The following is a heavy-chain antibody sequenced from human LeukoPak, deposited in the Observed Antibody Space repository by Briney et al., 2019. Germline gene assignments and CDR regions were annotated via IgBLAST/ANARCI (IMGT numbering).Heavy chain of an antibody. V-gene: IGHV3-9*01. D-gene: IGHD6-19*01. CDR3: AKDNRRHYTSGPNPDSLH. Sequence: PGRSLRLSCAGSGFIFNNYAMHWVRQPPGKGLEWVSGTSWNSGSIDCADSVKGRFTISRDNAKNSLYLQMNSLRVEDTAFYYCAKDNRRHYTSGPNPDSLHWGQGALVTVSS. J-gene: IGHJ4*02. CDR1: GFIFNNYA. CDR2: TSWNSGSI.